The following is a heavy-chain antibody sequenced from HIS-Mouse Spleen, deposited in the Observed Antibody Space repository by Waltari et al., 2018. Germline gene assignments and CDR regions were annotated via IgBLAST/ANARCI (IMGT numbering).Heavy chain of an antibody. D-gene: IGHD6-19*01. CDR3: ARDHSGWYFDY. CDR1: GFTFRSYA. CDR2: ISYDGSNK. J-gene: IGHJ4*02. Sequence: QVQLVESGGGVVQPGRSLILSCSAAGFTFRSYAMHWVRQAPGKGLEWVAVISYDGSNKYYADSVKGRFTISRDNSKNTLYLQMNSLRAEDTAVYYCARDHSGWYFDYWGQGTLVTVSS. V-gene: IGHV3-30-3*01.